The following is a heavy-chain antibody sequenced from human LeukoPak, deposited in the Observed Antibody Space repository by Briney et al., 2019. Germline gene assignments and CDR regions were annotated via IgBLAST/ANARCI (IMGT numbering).Heavy chain of an antibody. CDR3: AKDSSITIFGVVIDYFDY. CDR1: GFTFSSYV. V-gene: IGHV3-23*01. J-gene: IGHJ4*02. D-gene: IGHD3-3*01. Sequence: PGGSLRLSCAASGFTFSSYVMSWVRQAPGKGLEWVSAISGSGGSTYYADSVKGRFTISRDNSKNTLYLQMNSLRAEDTAVYYCAKDSSITIFGVVIDYFDYWGQGTLVTVSS. CDR2: ISGSGGST.